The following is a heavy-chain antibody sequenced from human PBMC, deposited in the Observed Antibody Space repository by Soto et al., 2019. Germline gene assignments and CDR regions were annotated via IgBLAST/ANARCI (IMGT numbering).Heavy chain of an antibody. CDR3: TRAFTTMVRGATGWFDP. V-gene: IGHV4-31*03. Sequence: SETLSLTCTVSGGSISSGGYYWSWIRQHPGKGPEWIGYIYYSGSTYYNPSLKSRVTISVDTSKNQFSLKLSSVTAADTAVYYCTRAFTTMVRGATGWFDPWGQGTLVTVSS. CDR1: GGSISSGGYY. J-gene: IGHJ5*02. CDR2: IYYSGST. D-gene: IGHD3-10*01.